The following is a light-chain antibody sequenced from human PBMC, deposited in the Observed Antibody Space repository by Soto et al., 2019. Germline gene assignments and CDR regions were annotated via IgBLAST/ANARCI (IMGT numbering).Light chain of an antibody. CDR1: QTVLHSSSNKNF. Sequence: DIVMTQSPDSLAVSLSERATINCTSSQTVLHSSSNKNFLAWFQQKPGQPPKLLIFWASTRESGVPDRFSGSGSGTDFTLTISSLQAEDVAVYYCQQYYSTPWTFDQGTKVEIK. CDR3: QQYYSTPWT. CDR2: WAS. J-gene: IGKJ1*01. V-gene: IGKV4-1*01.